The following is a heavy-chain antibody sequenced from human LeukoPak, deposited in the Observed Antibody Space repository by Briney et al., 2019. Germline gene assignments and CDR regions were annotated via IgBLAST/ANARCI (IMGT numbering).Heavy chain of an antibody. CDR2: IYYSGST. Sequence: SETLSLTCTVSGGSISSSSYYWGWIRQPPGKGLEWIGGIYYSGSTYYNPSLKSRVTISVDTSKNQFSLKLSSVTAADTAVYYCARGYYYDSSGLRNDAFDIWGQGTMVTVSS. J-gene: IGHJ3*02. V-gene: IGHV4-39*01. D-gene: IGHD3-22*01. CDR3: ARGYYYDSSGLRNDAFDI. CDR1: GGSISSSSYY.